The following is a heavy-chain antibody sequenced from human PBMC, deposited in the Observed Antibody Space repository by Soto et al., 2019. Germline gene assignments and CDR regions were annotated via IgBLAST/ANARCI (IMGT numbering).Heavy chain of an antibody. CDR3: AREPYCTNGVCYFDY. Sequence: QVQLVQSGAEVKKPGASVKVSCKASGYTFTSYGISWVRQAPGQGLEWMGWISAYNGNTNYAQKLQGRVTMTTDTSTSTAYVELRSLRSDDTAVYYCAREPYCTNGVCYFDYWGQGTLVTVST. CDR1: GYTFTSYG. V-gene: IGHV1-18*01. CDR2: ISAYNGNT. J-gene: IGHJ4*02. D-gene: IGHD2-8*01.